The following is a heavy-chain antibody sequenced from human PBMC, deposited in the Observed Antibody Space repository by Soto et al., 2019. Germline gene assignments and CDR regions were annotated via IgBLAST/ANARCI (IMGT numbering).Heavy chain of an antibody. CDR1: GGSISSGGYY. CDR2: IYYTGSS. D-gene: IGHD6-6*01. V-gene: IGHV4-31*03. CDR3: ARSIAARPLVDYGMDV. J-gene: IGHJ6*02. Sequence: SDTLSLTCTVSGGSISSGGYYWSWTRQHPGKGLEWIGHIYYTGSSYYNPSLKSRLIMSVDTSKNQFSLKLSSVTAADTAVYYCARSIAARPLVDYGMDVWGQGTTVTVSS.